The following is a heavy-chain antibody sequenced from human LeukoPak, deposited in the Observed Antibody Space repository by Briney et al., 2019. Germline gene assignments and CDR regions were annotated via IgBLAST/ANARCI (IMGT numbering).Heavy chain of an antibody. D-gene: IGHD3-10*01. Sequence: ASVTVSCKASGYTFSGYYIFWVRRAPGQGLEWMGWINPNSGGTNYAPEFQGRLTMTRDTSITTAYMELSTLRSDNTAVYYCALIGDHAWFDPWGQGTLVTVSP. CDR1: GYTFSGYY. CDR2: INPNSGGT. V-gene: IGHV1-2*02. CDR3: ALIGDHAWFDP. J-gene: IGHJ5*02.